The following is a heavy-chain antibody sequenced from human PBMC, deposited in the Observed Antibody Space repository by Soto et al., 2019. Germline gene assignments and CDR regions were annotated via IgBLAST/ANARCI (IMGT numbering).Heavy chain of an antibody. CDR3: ARGEGYCSGGLCYRWFDP. D-gene: IGHD2-15*01. V-gene: IGHV1-3*01. Sequence: QVQLVQSGAEVKRPGASVKRSCKASGYTFTKYAIHWVRQAPGQGREGIGWINGGSGNTEYSQNFQGRVTTNRNTYASTAYMELSSLRSEATAVYYCARGEGYCSGGLCYRWFDPWGQGSLVTVSS. CDR1: GYTFTKYA. J-gene: IGHJ5*02. CDR2: INGGSGNT.